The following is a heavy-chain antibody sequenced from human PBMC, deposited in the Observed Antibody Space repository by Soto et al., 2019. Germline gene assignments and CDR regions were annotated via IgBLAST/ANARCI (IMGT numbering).Heavy chain of an antibody. V-gene: IGHV3-64D*06. CDR2: VRGNGDPP. J-gene: IGHJ4*02. D-gene: IGHD5-12*01. CDR1: GFTFSSYA. Sequence: LRLSCSASGFTFSSYAMHWVRQAPGKGLEYVSGVRGNGDPPFYADSVKGRFTISRDNSKNTLYLQMSGLSADNTAVYYCVKSRGGNNFDFFDWGQGALVTVSS. CDR3: VKSRGGNNFDFFD.